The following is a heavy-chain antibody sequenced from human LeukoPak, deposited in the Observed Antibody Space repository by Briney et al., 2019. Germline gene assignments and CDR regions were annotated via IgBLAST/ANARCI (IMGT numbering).Heavy chain of an antibody. Sequence: GGSLRLSCAASGFTVSSNYMSWVRQAPGKGLEWVSVIYSDGSTYYADSVKGRFTISRDNSKNTLYLQMNSLRAEDTAVYYCARAEYYYGDDAFDIWGQGTMVTVSS. CDR1: GFTVSSNY. CDR2: IYSDGST. V-gene: IGHV3-53*01. J-gene: IGHJ3*02. D-gene: IGHD3-10*01. CDR3: ARAEYYYGDDAFDI.